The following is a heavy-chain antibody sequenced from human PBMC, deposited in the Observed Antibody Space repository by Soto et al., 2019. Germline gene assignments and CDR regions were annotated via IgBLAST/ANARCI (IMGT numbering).Heavy chain of an antibody. V-gene: IGHV3-33*01. CDR2: IWYDASKQ. CDR3: AAWAEGATEVH. CDR1: GFSFSVYG. Sequence: GGSLRLSCEASGFSFSVYGMHWVRQAPGKGLEWVAVIWYDASKQFYAGSVEGRFTISRDNSKATLCLQMNSLRAEDTAVYYCAAWAEGATEVHWGQGTLVTVSS. J-gene: IGHJ4*02. D-gene: IGHD2-15*01.